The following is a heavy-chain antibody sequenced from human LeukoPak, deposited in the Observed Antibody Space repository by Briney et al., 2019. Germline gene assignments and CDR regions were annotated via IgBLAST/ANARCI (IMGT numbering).Heavy chain of an antibody. Sequence: GGSLRLSCAASGFTFSSYAMSWVRQAPGKGLEWVSAISGSGGSTYYADSVEGRFTISRDNSKNTLYLQMNSLRAEDTAVYYCAKDFWKVYGSGKGAFDIWGQGTMVTVSS. CDR3: AKDFWKVYGSGKGAFDI. J-gene: IGHJ3*02. D-gene: IGHD3-10*01. CDR1: GFTFSSYA. V-gene: IGHV3-23*01. CDR2: ISGSGGST.